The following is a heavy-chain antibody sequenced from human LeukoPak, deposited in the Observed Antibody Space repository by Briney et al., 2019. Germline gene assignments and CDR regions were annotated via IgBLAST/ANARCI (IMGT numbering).Heavy chain of an antibody. CDR3: ARAARPGYNFDY. CDR1: GVSISSGSYY. V-gene: IGHV4-61*02. Sequence: SEILSLTCTVSGVSISSGSYYWSWIRQPAGKGLEWIGRIYTSGSTNYNPSLKSRVTISVDTSKNQFSLKLSSVTAADTAVYYCARAARPGYNFDYWGQGTLVTVSS. CDR2: IYTSGST. D-gene: IGHD6-6*01. J-gene: IGHJ4*02.